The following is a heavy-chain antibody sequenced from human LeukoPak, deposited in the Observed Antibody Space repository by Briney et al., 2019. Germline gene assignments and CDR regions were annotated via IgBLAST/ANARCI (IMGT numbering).Heavy chain of an antibody. J-gene: IGHJ4*02. Sequence: GASVKVSCKASGYTFTGYYMHWVRQAPGQGLEWMGWINPNSGGTNYAQKFQGRVTMTRDTSISTAYMELSRLRSDDTAVYYCARASYFDWLQDFDYWGQGTLVTVSS. D-gene: IGHD3-9*01. V-gene: IGHV1-2*02. CDR2: INPNSGGT. CDR1: GYTFTGYY. CDR3: ARASYFDWLQDFDY.